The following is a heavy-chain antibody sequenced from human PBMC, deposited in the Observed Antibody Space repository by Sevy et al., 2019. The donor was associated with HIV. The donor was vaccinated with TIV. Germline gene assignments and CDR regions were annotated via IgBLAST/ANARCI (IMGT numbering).Heavy chain of an antibody. D-gene: IGHD5-18*01. CDR1: GFTFSNYA. CDR3: VKEVSEYSYSDY. V-gene: IGHV3-23*01. CDR2: IRGSAHRT. Sequence: GGSLRLSCAASGFTFSNYAMSWVRQTPGKGLEWVSAIRGSAHRTYYTDSVKGRFTISRDNSKNMLFLQMNSLRAEDMAVYYCVKEVSEYSYSDYWGQGTLVTVSS. J-gene: IGHJ4*02.